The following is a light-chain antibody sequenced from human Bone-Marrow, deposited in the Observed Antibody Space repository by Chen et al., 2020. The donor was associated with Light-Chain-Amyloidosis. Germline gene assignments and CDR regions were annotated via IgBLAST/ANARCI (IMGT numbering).Light chain of an antibody. CDR1: DLPTRY. V-gene: IGLV3-25*03. Sequence: SYELTQPPSVSVSPGQTARITCSGDDLPTRYAYWYQHKPGQAPVLVIHRDTERPSGISERFSGSSSGRTATLPISGVQAEDEADDHCQSADSSGTYEVIFGGGTKLTVL. J-gene: IGLJ2*01. CDR3: QSADSSGTYEVI. CDR2: RDT.